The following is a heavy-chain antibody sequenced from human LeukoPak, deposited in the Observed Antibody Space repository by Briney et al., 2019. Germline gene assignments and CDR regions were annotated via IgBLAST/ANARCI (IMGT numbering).Heavy chain of an antibody. CDR1: GGSISSSSYY. D-gene: IGHD3-9*01. CDR2: IYYSGST. CDR3: ARQRDYDILTGRKRNYYYYMDV. V-gene: IGHV4-39*01. Sequence: PSETLSLTCTVSGGSISSSSYYWGWIRQPPGKGLEWIGSIYYSGSTYYNPSLKSRVTISVDTSKNQFSLKLSSVTAADTAVYYCARQRDYDILTGRKRNYYYYMDVWGKGTTVTISS. J-gene: IGHJ6*03.